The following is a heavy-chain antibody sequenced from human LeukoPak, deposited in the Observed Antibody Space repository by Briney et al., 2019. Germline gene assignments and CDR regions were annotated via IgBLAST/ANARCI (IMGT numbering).Heavy chain of an antibody. V-gene: IGHV3-7*03. D-gene: IGHD2-15*01. J-gene: IGHJ4*02. CDR3: ARYCGGGPCYEYYFDY. CDR2: IKQDGSDK. CDR1: GFTFSNYW. Sequence: GGSLRLSCAASGFTFSNYWISWVRQAPGKGLEWVANIKQDGSDKYYVDSVKGRFTISRDNAKNSLYLQMNSLRAEDTAVYYCARYCGGGPCYEYYFDYWGQGTLVTVSS.